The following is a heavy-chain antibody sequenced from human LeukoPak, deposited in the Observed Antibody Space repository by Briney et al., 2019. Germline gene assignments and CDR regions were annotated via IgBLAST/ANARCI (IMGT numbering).Heavy chain of an antibody. CDR1: GYTFTGYY. CDR3: AASAITPGYFDY. CDR2: IKPNSGGT. Sequence: ASVKVSCKASGYTFTGYYMHWVRQAPGQGLEWMGWIKPNSGGTNYAQKFQGRVTVTRDTSISTAYMELSRLRSDDTAVYYCAASAITPGYFDYWGQGTLVTVSS. V-gene: IGHV1-2*02. D-gene: IGHD2-21*01. J-gene: IGHJ4*02.